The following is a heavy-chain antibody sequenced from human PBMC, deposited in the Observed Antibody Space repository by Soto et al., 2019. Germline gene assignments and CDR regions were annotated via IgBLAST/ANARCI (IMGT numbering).Heavy chain of an antibody. CDR2: INWDDDK. D-gene: IGHD2-21*01. V-gene: IGHV2-70*11. Sequence: GPTLVNPTQTLPLTCTLSGFSISTTGTCVTWVRQPPGKALEWLARINWDDDKYYNRSLKTRLTISKDTSRNQVVLTMTNMDPVDTATYYCARILAGPYYFFAMDVWGQGTTVTVSS. CDR3: ARILAGPYYFFAMDV. CDR1: GFSISTTGTC. J-gene: IGHJ6*02.